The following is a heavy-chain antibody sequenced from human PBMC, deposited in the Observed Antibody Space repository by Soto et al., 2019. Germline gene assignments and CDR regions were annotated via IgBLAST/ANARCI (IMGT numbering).Heavy chain of an antibody. CDR2: FDPEDGET. J-gene: IGHJ4*02. Sequence: GASVKVSCKVSGYTLTELSIHWVRQAHEKGLEWMGGFDPEDGETIYAQKFRGRVTMTEDTSTDTAYMELSSLRSEDTAVYYCATYAAEYSSSWYPPFDYWGQGTLVTVSS. V-gene: IGHV1-24*01. CDR3: ATYAAEYSSSWYPPFDY. D-gene: IGHD6-13*01. CDR1: GYTLTELS.